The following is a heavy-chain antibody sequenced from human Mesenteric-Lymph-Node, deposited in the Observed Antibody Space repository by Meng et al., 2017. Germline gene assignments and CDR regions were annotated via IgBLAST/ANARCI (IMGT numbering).Heavy chain of an antibody. CDR2: ISYDGSNK. J-gene: IGHJ4*02. CDR1: GFTFSSYA. Sequence: GGSLRLSCAASGFTFSSYAMHWVRQAPGKGLEWVAVISYDGSNKYYADSVKGRFTISRDNSKNTLYLQMNSLKTEDTAVYYCAKDSGYDYYDYWGQGTLVTVSS. D-gene: IGHD5-12*01. CDR3: AKDSGYDYYDY. V-gene: IGHV3-30*04.